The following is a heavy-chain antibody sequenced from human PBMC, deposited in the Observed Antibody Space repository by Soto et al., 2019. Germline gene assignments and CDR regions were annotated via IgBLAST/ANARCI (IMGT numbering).Heavy chain of an antibody. CDR3: ARGALYGDQRPPRYFDL. CDR1: GYTFTSYD. V-gene: IGHV1-8*01. J-gene: IGHJ2*01. CDR2: MNPNSGNT. D-gene: IGHD4-17*01. Sequence: GASVKVSCKASGYTFTSYDINWVRQATGQGLEWMGWMNPNSGNTDYAQKFQGRVTMTRDTSTSTVYMELSSLRSEDTAVYYCARGALYGDQRPPRYFDLWGRGTLVTVSS.